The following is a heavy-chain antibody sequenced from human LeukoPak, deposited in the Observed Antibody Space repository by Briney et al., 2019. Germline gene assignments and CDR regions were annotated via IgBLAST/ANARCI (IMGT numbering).Heavy chain of an antibody. Sequence: ASVKVSCKASGYTFTSYDINWVRQATGQGLEWMGWISAYNGNTNYAQKLQGRVTMTTDTSTSTAYMELRSLRSDDTAVYYCARDNRRYCSSTSCYGCGYWGQGTLVTVSS. CDR2: ISAYNGNT. J-gene: IGHJ4*02. V-gene: IGHV1-18*01. CDR3: ARDNRRYCSSTSCYGCGY. D-gene: IGHD2-2*01. CDR1: GYTFTSYD.